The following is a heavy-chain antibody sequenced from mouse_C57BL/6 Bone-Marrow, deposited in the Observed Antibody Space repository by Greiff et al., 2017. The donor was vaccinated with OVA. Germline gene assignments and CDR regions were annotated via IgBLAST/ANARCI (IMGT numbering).Heavy chain of an antibody. J-gene: IGHJ2*01. CDR1: GYSITSGYY. V-gene: IGHV3-6*01. CDR3: ARGGLCNYFDY. CDR2: ISYDGSN. Sequence: VQLKESGPGLVKPSQSLSLTCSVTGYSITSGYYWNWIRQPPGNKLEWMGYISYDGSNNYNPSLKNRISITRDTSKNQFFLKLNSVTTEDTATYYCARGGLCNYFDYWGQGTTLTVSS. D-gene: IGHD6-5*01.